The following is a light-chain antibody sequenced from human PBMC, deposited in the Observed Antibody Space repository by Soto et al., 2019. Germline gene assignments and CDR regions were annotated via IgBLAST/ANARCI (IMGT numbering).Light chain of an antibody. CDR2: AAS. CDR1: RGIRND. Sequence: DIQMTQSPSSLSASAGDRVTITCRASRGIRNDLAWYQQKPGKAPKRLIYAASTLESGVPPRFSGSGSGTEFTLTISSLQPEDFATYYYLQYDSPRTFGQGTRVEIK. V-gene: IGKV1-17*01. CDR3: LQYDSPRT. J-gene: IGKJ1*01.